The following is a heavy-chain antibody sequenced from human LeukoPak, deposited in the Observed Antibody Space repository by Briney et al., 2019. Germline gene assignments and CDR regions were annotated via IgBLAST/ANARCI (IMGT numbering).Heavy chain of an antibody. CDR3: AKSSLYYFDY. D-gene: IGHD3-10*01. CDR1: GFTFGSYG. V-gene: IGHV3-30*18. J-gene: IGHJ4*02. Sequence: GGSLRLSCAASGFTFGSYGMHWVRQAPGKGLEWVAVISYDGSNKYYADSVKGRFTISRDNSKNTLYLQMNSLRAEDTAVYYCAKSSLYYFDYWGQGTLVTVSS. CDR2: ISYDGSNK.